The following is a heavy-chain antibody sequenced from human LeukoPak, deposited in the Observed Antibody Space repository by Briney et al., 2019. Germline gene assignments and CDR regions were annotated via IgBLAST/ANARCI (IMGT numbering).Heavy chain of an antibody. J-gene: IGHJ6*02. D-gene: IGHD3-22*01. CDR1: GGSFSGYY. CDR2: INHSGTT. CDR3: ASSRIYYESSGWSHGMDV. V-gene: IGHV4-34*01. Sequence: SETLSLTCGVYGGSFSGYYWSWIRQSPGMGLDWIAEINHSGTTNYNPSFKSRVTISLDMSKNQFFLKLTSVTAADTAVYYCASSRIYYESSGWSHGMDVWGQGTTVTVSS.